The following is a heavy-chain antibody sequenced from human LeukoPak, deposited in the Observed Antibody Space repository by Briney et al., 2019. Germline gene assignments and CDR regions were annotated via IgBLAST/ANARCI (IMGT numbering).Heavy chain of an antibody. J-gene: IGHJ4*02. V-gene: IGHV1-18*01. Sequence: ASVKVSCKASGYTFTSYGISWVRQAPGQGLEWMGWISAYNGNTNYAQKLQGRVTMTTDTSTSTAYMELRSLRSDDTAVYFCARDGARGSDRSYFDYWGQGTLVTVSS. CDR2: ISAYNGNT. CDR1: GYTFTSYG. D-gene: IGHD3-16*02. CDR3: ARDGARGSDRSYFDY.